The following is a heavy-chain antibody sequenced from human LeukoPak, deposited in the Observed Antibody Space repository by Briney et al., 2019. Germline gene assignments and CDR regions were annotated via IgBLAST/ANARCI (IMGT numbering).Heavy chain of an antibody. CDR3: ARDRISVADPPNWFDP. D-gene: IGHD6-19*01. CDR1: GYSISSGYY. V-gene: IGHV4-38-2*02. Sequence: SETLSLTCSFSGYSISSGYYWGWIRQTPGKGLEWIGSIYYSGKTYYNPSLKSRVTISIDTSKNQFSLKLSSVTAADTAVYYCARDRISVADPPNWFDPWGQGTLVTVSS. J-gene: IGHJ5*02. CDR2: IYYSGKT.